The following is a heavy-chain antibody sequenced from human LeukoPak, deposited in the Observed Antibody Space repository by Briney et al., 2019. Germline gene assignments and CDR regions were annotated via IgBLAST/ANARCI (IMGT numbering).Heavy chain of an antibody. V-gene: IGHV4-39*01. CDR3: ARLVYSSGYYLIFDY. CDR2: ISYSGST. CDR1: NASISSSSYY. J-gene: IGHJ4*02. Sequence: SETLSLTCSVSNASISSSSYYWGWIRQPPGKGLEWIGSISYSGSTNYNPSLKSRVTIYVDTSKNQFSLKLSSVTAADTAVYYCARLVYSSGYYLIFDYWGQGTLVTVSS. D-gene: IGHD3-22*01.